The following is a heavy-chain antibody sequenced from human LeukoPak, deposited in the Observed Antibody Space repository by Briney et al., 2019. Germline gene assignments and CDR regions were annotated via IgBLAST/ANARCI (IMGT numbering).Heavy chain of an antibody. D-gene: IGHD6-19*01. CDR3: AQDGGILAVGYHYYMDV. CDR2: ISYDGSNK. CDR1: GFTFSSYA. J-gene: IGHJ6*03. Sequence: GRSLRLSCAASGFTFSSYAMHWVRQAPGKGLEWVAVISYDGSNKYYADSVKGRFTISRDNSKSTLYLQMNSLRAEDTAVHYCAQDGGILAVGYHYYMDVWGIGTTVTVSS. V-gene: IGHV3-30-3*01.